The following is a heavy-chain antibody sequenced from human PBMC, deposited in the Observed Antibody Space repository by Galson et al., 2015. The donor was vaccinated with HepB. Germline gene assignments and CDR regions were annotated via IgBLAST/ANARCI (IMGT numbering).Heavy chain of an antibody. CDR3: AKDDFHLPYGMDV. Sequence: SLRLSCAASGFTFRFYAMSWVRQAPGKGLEWVAIISGSGTNIYYADSVKGRFTISRDNSKNTLDLQMNSLGAEDTAIYYCAKDDFHLPYGMDVWGPATPVTVPS. CDR1: GFTFRFYA. V-gene: IGHV3-23*01. D-gene: IGHD2-21*02. J-gene: IGHJ6*02. CDR2: ISGSGTNI.